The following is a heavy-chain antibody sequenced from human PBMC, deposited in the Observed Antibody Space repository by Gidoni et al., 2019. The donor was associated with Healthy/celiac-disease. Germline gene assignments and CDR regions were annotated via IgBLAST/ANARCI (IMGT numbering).Heavy chain of an antibody. Sequence: QVQLVQSGAEVKKPGASVKVSCQASGYTFTSYYMHWVRQAPGQGLEWMGIINPSGGSTSYEQKFQGRVTMTRDTSTSTVYMELSSLRSEDTAVYYCARDVNMITFGGVIVRSWFDPWGQGTLVTVSS. CDR2: INPSGGST. V-gene: IGHV1-46*01. D-gene: IGHD3-16*02. J-gene: IGHJ5*02. CDR1: GYTFTSYY. CDR3: ARDVNMITFGGVIVRSWFDP.